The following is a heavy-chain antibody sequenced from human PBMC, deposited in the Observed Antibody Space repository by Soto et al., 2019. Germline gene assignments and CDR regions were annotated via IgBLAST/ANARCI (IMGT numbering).Heavy chain of an antibody. CDR3: TRDPRGYSYGTGY. J-gene: IGHJ4*02. D-gene: IGHD5-18*01. Sequence: GGSLRLSCTASGFTFGDYAMSCFRQAPRKRLEWVGFIRSKAYGGTTEYAASVKGRFTISRDDSKSIAYLQMNGLKTEDTAVYYCTRDPRGYSYGTGYWGQGTLVTVSS. V-gene: IGHV3-49*03. CDR1: GFTFGDYA. CDR2: IRSKAYGGTT.